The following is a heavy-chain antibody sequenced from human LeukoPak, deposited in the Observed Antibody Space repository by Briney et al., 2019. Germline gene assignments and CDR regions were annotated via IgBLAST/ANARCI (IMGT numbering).Heavy chain of an antibody. CDR2: INPNSGGT. CDR3: ARQAACSSIRCPIDY. D-gene: IGHD2-2*01. J-gene: IGHJ4*02. V-gene: IGHV1-2*06. CDR1: GYTFTGYY. Sequence: ASVKVSCKASGYTFTGYYMHWVRQAPGQGLEWMGRINPNSGGTNYAQKFQGRVTMTRDTSISTAYMELRSLRSDDTAVYYCARQAACSSIRCPIDYWGQGTLVTVSA.